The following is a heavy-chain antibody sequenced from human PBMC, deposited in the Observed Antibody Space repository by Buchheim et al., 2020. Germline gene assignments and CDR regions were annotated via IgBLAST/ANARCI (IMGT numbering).Heavy chain of an antibody. Sequence: QVQLVQSGAEVKKPGSSVKISCKASGGTFSSYGISWVRQAPGQGLEWMGGIIPVFGTANYAQKFQGRVTITADKSTSTAYMEVSSLRSEDTAVYYCTRDATYFDSSAFYYLYWGQGTL. CDR1: GGTFSSYG. CDR2: IIPVFGTA. D-gene: IGHD3-22*01. J-gene: IGHJ4*02. CDR3: TRDATYFDSSAFYYLY. V-gene: IGHV1-69*06.